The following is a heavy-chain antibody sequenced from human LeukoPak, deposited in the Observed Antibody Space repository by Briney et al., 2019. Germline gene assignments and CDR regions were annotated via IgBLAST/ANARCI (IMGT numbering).Heavy chain of an antibody. CDR3: ARLFLRFGEFSFDY. CDR2: IYYRGST. CDR1: GGSISNSSFY. D-gene: IGHD3-10*01. J-gene: IGHJ4*02. V-gene: IGHV4-39*02. Sequence: PPETLSLTCTVSGGSISNSSFYWGWIRQPPGKGLEWIGNIYYRGSTYYNSSLKSRVSISVDTSKNYFSLKVSSVTAADTAVYYCARLFLRFGEFSFDYWGQGTLVTVSS.